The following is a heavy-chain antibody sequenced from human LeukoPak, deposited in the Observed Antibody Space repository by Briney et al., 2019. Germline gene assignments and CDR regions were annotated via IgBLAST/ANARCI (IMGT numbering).Heavy chain of an antibody. J-gene: IGHJ6*03. CDR3: ARERLEDSKSDYYMDV. CDR2: ISYDGSNR. V-gene: IGHV3-30*03. D-gene: IGHD1-1*01. CDR1: GFTFSSYG. Sequence: PGRSLRLSCAASGFTFSSYGMHWVRQAPGKGLEWVAVISYDGSNRYYADSVKGRFAISRDTSKNTLYLQMNSLRAEDTAVYYCARERLEDSKSDYYMDVWGKGTTVTVSS.